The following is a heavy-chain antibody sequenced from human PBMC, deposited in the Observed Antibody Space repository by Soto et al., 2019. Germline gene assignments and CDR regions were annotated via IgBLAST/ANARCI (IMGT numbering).Heavy chain of an antibody. D-gene: IGHD3-16*01. CDR1: GGSISSYY. V-gene: IGHV4-59*08. CDR3: VGGWHGFDP. Sequence: QVQLQESGPGLVKPSETLSLTCTVSGGSISSYYWSWIRQPPGKGLEWIGYIYYSGSTNYNPSLKSRGTISVDTSKNQFSLKLSSVTAADTAVYYCVGGWHGFDPWGQGTLVTVSS. J-gene: IGHJ5*02. CDR2: IYYSGST.